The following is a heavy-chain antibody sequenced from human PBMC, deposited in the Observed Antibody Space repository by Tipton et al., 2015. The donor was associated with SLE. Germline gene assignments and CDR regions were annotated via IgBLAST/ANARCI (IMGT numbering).Heavy chain of an antibody. J-gene: IGHJ4*02. Sequence: SGFTFSSYGMHWVRQAPGKGLEWVAVIWYDGSNKYYADSVKGRFTISRDNSKNTLYLQMNSLRAEDTAVYYCAIGAIGGKVDYWGQGTLVTFSS. D-gene: IGHD3-16*01. CDR1: GFTFSSYG. CDR3: AIGAIGGKVDY. V-gene: IGHV3-33*01. CDR2: IWYDGSNK.